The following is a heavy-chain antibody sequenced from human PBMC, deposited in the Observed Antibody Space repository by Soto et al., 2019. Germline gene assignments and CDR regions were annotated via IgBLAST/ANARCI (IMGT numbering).Heavy chain of an antibody. CDR3: AREAGITIFGVGPVCDY. D-gene: IGHD3-3*01. CDR1: GYTFTSYG. J-gene: IGHJ4*02. V-gene: IGHV1-18*01. Sequence: QVQLVQSGAEVKKPGASVKVSCKASGYTFTSYGISWVRQAPGQGLEWMGWISAYNGNKNYAQKIQGRVTMTTDTSTSTAYMELRSLRSVDTAVYYCAREAGITIFGVGPVCDYWGQGTLVTVSS. CDR2: ISAYNGNK.